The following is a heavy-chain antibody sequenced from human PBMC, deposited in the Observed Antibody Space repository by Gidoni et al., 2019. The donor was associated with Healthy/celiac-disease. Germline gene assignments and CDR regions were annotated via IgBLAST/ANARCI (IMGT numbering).Heavy chain of an antibody. CDR1: GCSISSGSYY. CDR3: ASSKGDAFDL. J-gene: IGHJ3*01. CDR2: IYASGST. Sequence: QVQLQESGPGLVKPSQTLSLACTVTGCSISSGSYYWSWIRQPAGKGLAWSGRIYASGSTNYNPSLKRRVTISVDTSKNQFSLTLSSVTAADTAVYYCASSKGDAFDLWGQGTMVTVSS. V-gene: IGHV4-61*02.